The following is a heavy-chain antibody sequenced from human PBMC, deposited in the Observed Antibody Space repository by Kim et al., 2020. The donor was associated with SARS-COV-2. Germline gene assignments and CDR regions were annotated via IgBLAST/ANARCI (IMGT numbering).Heavy chain of an antibody. J-gene: IGHJ1*01. CDR1: GGSFIGYY. V-gene: IGHV4-34*01. CDR2: INHSGST. Sequence: SETLSLTCAVYGGSFIGYYWSWIRQPPGKGLEWIGEINHSGSTNYNPSLKSRVTISVDTSKNQFSLKLSSVTAADTAVYYCARGIKITSIAAAGPAEYFQHWGQGTLVTVSS. CDR3: ARGIKITSIAAAGPAEYFQH. D-gene: IGHD6-13*01.